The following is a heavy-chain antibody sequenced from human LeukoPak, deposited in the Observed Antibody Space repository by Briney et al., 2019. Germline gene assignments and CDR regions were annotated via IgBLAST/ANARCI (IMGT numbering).Heavy chain of an antibody. CDR2: ISSTGGTT. J-gene: IGHJ6*03. CDR3: AKNGDRGAYCTGGTCYPYFYYYMDV. V-gene: IGHV3-23*01. Sequence: GGSLRLSCAASGITFSSYGMSWVRQATGKGLELVSSISSTGGTTYYADSVKGRFPISRDNSKNTLYLQMNSLRAEDTAIYYCAKNGDRGAYCTGGTCYPYFYYYMDVWGKGTTVTI. CDR1: GITFSSYG. D-gene: IGHD2-15*01.